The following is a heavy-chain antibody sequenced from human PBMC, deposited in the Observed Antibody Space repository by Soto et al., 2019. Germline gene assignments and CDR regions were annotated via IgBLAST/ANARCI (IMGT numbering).Heavy chain of an antibody. Sequence: SETLSLTCTVSGGSVSSGSYYWSWIRQPPGKGLEWIGYIYYSGSTNYNPSLKSRVTISVDTSKNQFSLKLSSVTAADTAVYYCARAGNWNPGTNYFDYWGQGTLVTVSS. CDR2: IYYSGST. J-gene: IGHJ4*02. CDR1: GGSVSSGSYY. D-gene: IGHD1-1*01. V-gene: IGHV4-61*01. CDR3: ARAGNWNPGTNYFDY.